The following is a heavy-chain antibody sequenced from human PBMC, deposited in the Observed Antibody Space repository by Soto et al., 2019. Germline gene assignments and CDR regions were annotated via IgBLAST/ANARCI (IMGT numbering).Heavy chain of an antibody. J-gene: IGHJ4*02. Sequence: SETLSLTCTVSGGSISSSSYYWGWIRQPPGKGLEWIGSIYYSGSTYYNPSLKSRVTISVGTSKNQFSLKLSSVTAADTAVYYCARRGYSYGPHFDYWGQGTLVTVPQ. CDR3: ARRGYSYGPHFDY. CDR1: GGSISSSSYY. V-gene: IGHV4-39*01. CDR2: IYYSGST. D-gene: IGHD5-18*01.